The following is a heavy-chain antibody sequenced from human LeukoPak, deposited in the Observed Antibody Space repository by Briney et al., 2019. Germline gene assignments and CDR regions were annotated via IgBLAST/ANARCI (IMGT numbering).Heavy chain of an antibody. Sequence: GGSLRLSCAASGFAFSAYYMSWIRQAPGKGLEWVSYISNSGSTIYYADSVKGRFTISRDNAKNSLYLKMNSLRAEDTAVYYCGRGSSGYYYAGDYWGQGTLVTVSS. CDR3: GRGSSGYYYAGDY. V-gene: IGHV3-11*04. CDR1: GFAFSAYY. J-gene: IGHJ4*02. CDR2: ISNSGSTI. D-gene: IGHD3-22*01.